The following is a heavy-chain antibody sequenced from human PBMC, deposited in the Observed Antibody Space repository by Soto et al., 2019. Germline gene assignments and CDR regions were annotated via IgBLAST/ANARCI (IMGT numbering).Heavy chain of an antibody. J-gene: IGHJ6*02. D-gene: IGHD3-3*01. Sequence: GSLRLSCAASGFAFSNAWMSWVRQAPGKGLEWVGRIKSKTDGGTTDYAAPVKGRFTISRDDSKNTLYLQMNSLKTEDTAVYYCTTGGLARYYDFWSGYYTGSPPDYYYYGMDVWGQGTTVTVSS. CDR1: GFAFSNAW. CDR2: IKSKTDGGTT. CDR3: TTGGLARYYDFWSGYYTGSPPDYYYYGMDV. V-gene: IGHV3-15*01.